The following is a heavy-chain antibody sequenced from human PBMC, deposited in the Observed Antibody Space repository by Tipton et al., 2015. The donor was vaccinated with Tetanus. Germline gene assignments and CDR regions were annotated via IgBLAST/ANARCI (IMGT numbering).Heavy chain of an antibody. CDR3: ARGASYGPDYYYGMDV. CDR1: GYTFMSYG. CDR2: ISAYNGNT. D-gene: IGHD5-18*01. V-gene: IGHV1-18*01. Sequence: QLVQSGAEVKEPGASANVSCKTSGYTFMSYGISWVRQAPGQGLEWMGWISAYNGNTNYAQKLQGRVTMTTDTSTSTAYMEMRSLRSDDTAVYYCARGASYGPDYYYGMDVWGQGTTVTVSS. J-gene: IGHJ6*02.